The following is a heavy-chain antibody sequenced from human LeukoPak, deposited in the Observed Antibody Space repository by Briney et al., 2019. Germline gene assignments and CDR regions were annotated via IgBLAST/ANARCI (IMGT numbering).Heavy chain of an antibody. V-gene: IGHV4-59*01. J-gene: IGHJ5*02. CDR2: IYYSGST. CDR3: ARALVATRDWFDP. D-gene: IGHD5-12*01. Sequence: SETLSLTCTVSGGSISSYYWSWIRQPPGKGLEWIGHIYYSGSTNYYPSLKSRVTISVDTSKNQFSLKLSSVTAADTAVYYCARALVATRDWFDPWGQGTLVTVSS. CDR1: GGSISSYY.